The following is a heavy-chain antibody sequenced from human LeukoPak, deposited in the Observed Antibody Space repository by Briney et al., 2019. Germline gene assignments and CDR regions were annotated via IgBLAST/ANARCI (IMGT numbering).Heavy chain of an antibody. Sequence: GGSLRLSCEASGFTFNNYWMSWVRQAPGKGLEWVAYIKQDGSEKYYVDSVTGRFTISRDNAKNSLYLQMNSLRAEDTAVYYCARAPERGTTDVWGQGTTVSVSS. V-gene: IGHV3-7*01. J-gene: IGHJ6*02. D-gene: IGHD1-1*01. CDR3: ARAPERGTTDV. CDR2: IKQDGSEK. CDR1: GFTFNNYW.